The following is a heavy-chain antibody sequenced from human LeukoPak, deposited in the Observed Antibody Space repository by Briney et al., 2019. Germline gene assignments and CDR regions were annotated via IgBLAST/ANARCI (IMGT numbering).Heavy chain of an antibody. J-gene: IGHJ4*02. CDR3: ARDPDGSCYFDY. V-gene: IGHV3-23*01. CDR1: GFTFSSYA. D-gene: IGHD2-15*01. CDR2: ISGSGGST. Sequence: PGGSLRLSCAASGFTFSSYAMSWVRQAPGKGLEWVSAISGSGGSTYYADSVKGRFTISRDNSKNTLYLQMNSLRAEDTAVYYCARDPDGSCYFDYWGQGTLVTVSS.